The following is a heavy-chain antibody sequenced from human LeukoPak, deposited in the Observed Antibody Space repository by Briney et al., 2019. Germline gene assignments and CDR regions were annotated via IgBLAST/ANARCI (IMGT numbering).Heavy chain of an antibody. Sequence: SETLSLTCTVSGGSISSSSYYWGWIRQPPGKGLEWIGSIYYSGSTYYNPSLKSRVTISVDTSKNQFSRKLSSVTAADTAVYYCARLNWNYDVDYWGQGTLVTVSS. CDR2: IYYSGST. CDR1: GGSISSSSYY. CDR3: ARLNWNYDVDY. V-gene: IGHV4-39*01. J-gene: IGHJ4*02. D-gene: IGHD1-7*01.